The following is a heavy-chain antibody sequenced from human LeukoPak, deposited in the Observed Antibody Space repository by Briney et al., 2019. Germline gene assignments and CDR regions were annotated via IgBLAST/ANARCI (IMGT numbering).Heavy chain of an antibody. CDR1: GFTFSSYG. CDR3: ARGQLRFLEWLSAGGMDV. Sequence: QPGGSLRLSCAASGFTFSSYGMHWVRQAPGKGLEWVAVIWHDGSNKYYADSVKGRFTISRDNSKNTLYLQMNSLRAEDTAVYYCARGQLRFLEWLSAGGMDVWGQGTTVTVSS. CDR2: IWHDGSNK. V-gene: IGHV3-33*01. J-gene: IGHJ6*02. D-gene: IGHD3-3*01.